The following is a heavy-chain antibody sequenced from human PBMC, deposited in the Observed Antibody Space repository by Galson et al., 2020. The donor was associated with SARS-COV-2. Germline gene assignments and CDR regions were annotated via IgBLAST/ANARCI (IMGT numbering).Heavy chain of an antibody. CDR2: ISYAGST. CDR1: IGSMTSHY. V-gene: IGHV4-59*08. Sequence: SETLSLTCAVSIGSMTSHYWSWIRQAPGKGLEWIGYISYAGSTTYNPSLKSRVTISIDTSKNQFSLRLTSVTAADTALYYCAKLAEGRRSSEDYWGQGTRVTVSS. D-gene: IGHD1-26*01. J-gene: IGHJ4*02. CDR3: AKLAEGRRSSEDY.